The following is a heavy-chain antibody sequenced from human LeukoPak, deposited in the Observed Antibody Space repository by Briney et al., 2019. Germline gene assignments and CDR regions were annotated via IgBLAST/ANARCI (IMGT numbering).Heavy chain of an antibody. CDR1: GFPFSTYA. D-gene: IGHD5/OR15-5a*01. V-gene: IGHV3-23*01. CDR3: AKARGSSVYEQFDY. CDR2: ISTSGRAT. Sequence: PGGSLRLSCAASGFPFSTYAMTWVRRAPEKGLQWVSTISTSGRATYYADSVEGRFTISRDNSKNTLYLQMNSLRADDTAVYYCAKARGSSVYEQFDYWGQGTQVTVSP. J-gene: IGHJ4*02.